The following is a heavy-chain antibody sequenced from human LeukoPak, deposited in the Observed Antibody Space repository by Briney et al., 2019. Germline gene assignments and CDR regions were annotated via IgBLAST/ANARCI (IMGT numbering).Heavy chain of an antibody. J-gene: IGHJ5*02. CDR1: GGSISSGDYY. CDR3: ARSRPIVVVPAAMTEPYRSYNWFDP. CDR2: IYYSGST. V-gene: IGHV4-30-4*01. Sequence: PSQTLSLTCTVSGGSISSGDYYWSWIRQPPGTGLEWIGYIYYSGSTYYNPSLKSRVTISVDTSKNQFSLKLSSVTAADTAVYYCARSRPIVVVPAAMTEPYRSYNWFDPWGQGTLVTVSS. D-gene: IGHD2-2*01.